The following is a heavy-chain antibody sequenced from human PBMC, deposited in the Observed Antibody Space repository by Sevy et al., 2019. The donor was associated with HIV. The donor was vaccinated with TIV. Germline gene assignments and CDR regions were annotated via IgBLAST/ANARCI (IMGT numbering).Heavy chain of an antibody. D-gene: IGHD1-1*01. CDR1: NGSISDYY. Sequence: SETLSLTCTVSNGSISDYYWSWIRQPPGKGLQWIGFVYYSGNTNYNPSFKSRVFISADTSKNRFSLELQSVTAADTAVYYCARHTLQRSRGWDFDFWGQGTLVTVSS. J-gene: IGHJ4*02. CDR2: VYYSGNT. V-gene: IGHV4-59*08. CDR3: ARHTLQRSRGWDFDF.